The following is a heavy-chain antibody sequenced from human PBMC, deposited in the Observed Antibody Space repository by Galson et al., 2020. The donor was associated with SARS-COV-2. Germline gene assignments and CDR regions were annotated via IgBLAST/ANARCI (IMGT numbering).Heavy chain of an antibody. Sequence: SQTLSLTCTVSGYSVSTNNYWGWVRQPPGRGLEWIGSVYPSGTTYYNPSLKSRVTISVDTSKNQFSLRLDSVTAADTALYYCARQGVNMIVLVTVPGWYFDLWGRGTLVTVSS. J-gene: IGHJ2*01. CDR1: GYSVSTNNY. D-gene: IGHD3-22*01. V-gene: IGHV4-38-2*02. CDR2: VYPSGTT. CDR3: ARQGVNMIVLVTVPGWYFDL.